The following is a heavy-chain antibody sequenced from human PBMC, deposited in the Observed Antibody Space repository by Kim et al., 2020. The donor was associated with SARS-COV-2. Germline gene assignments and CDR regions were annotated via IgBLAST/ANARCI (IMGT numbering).Heavy chain of an antibody. J-gene: IGHJ3*02. CDR2: INTGNGNT. CDR1: GYAFSSHS. D-gene: IGHD3-3*01. V-gene: IGHV1-3*04. CDR3: ARGGQLRITIFGAVSINDAFDM. Sequence: ASVKVSCKAPGYAFSSHSIHWVRQAPGQGLEWMGWINTGNGNTYYSQKFQGRVTLTRDTPASTAYMELSSLRSEDTAVYYCARGGQLRITIFGAVSINDAFDMWGQGTKVSVSS.